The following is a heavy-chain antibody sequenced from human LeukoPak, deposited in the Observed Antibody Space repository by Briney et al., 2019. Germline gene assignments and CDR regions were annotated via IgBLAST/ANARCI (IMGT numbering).Heavy chain of an antibody. V-gene: IGHV3-7*03. Sequence: GGSLRLSCAVSGFTFSGFWMSWSRQAPGKGLEWVASINSDGSEGYYADVVKGRFTISRGNAKNSLYLQINSLRAEDTAVYYCASGYCSGGSCSPPFDYWGQGTLVTVSS. D-gene: IGHD2-15*01. CDR2: INSDGSEG. J-gene: IGHJ4*02. CDR3: ASGYCSGGSCSPPFDY. CDR1: GFTFSGFW.